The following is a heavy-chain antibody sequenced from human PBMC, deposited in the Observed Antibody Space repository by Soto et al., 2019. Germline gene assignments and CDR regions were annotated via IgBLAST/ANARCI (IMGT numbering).Heavy chain of an antibody. V-gene: IGHV4-61*01. J-gene: IGHJ5*02. D-gene: IGHD2-15*01. CDR3: AREPYCGGGTCFHNWFDP. CDR2: IYYSGGT. CDR1: GGSVSSGSYY. Sequence: PSETLSLTCTISGGSVSSGSYYWSWIRQPPGKGLEWIGHIYYSGGTNYNPSLKSRVTMSVDTSKNQFSLTLSSVTAADTAVYYCAREPYCGGGTCFHNWFDPWGQGTLVTVSS.